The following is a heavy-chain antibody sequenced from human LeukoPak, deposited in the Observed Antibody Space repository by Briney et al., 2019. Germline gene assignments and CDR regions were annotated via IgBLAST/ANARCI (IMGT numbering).Heavy chain of an antibody. J-gene: IGHJ4*02. V-gene: IGHV4-34*01. CDR2: INHSGGT. D-gene: IGHD5-24*01. CDR1: GGSFSGYY. Sequence: SETLSLTCAVYGGSFSGYYRSWIRQPPGKGLEWIGEINHSGGTNYNPSLKSRVTISVDTSKNQFSLKLSSVTAADTAVYYCARRKPVEMATIDYWGQGTLVTVSS. CDR3: ARRKPVEMATIDY.